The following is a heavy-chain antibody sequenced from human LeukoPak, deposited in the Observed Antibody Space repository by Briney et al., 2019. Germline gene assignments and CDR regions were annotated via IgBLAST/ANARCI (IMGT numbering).Heavy chain of an antibody. CDR3: ARNHRSGSYDHWFDP. CDR2: INPNSGDT. J-gene: IGHJ5*02. D-gene: IGHD3-10*01. V-gene: IGHV1-2*04. Sequence: ASVKVSCKASGYTFTSYGISWVRQAPGQGLEWMGWINPNSGDTKYAQKFQGWVTMTRDTSISTAYMEVSRLRSDDTAVYYCARNHRSGSYDHWFDPWGQGTLVTVSS. CDR1: GYTFTSYG.